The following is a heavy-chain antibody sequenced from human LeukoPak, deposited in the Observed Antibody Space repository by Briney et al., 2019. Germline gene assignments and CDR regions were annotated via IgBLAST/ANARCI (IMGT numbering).Heavy chain of an antibody. CDR1: GYTFTSYY. J-gene: IGHJ3*02. CDR3: ARSYYERDAFDI. Sequence: ASVKVSCKASGYTFTSYYMHWVRQAPGQGLEWVGIINPSGGSTSYTQKFQGRVTMTRDTSTSTVYMELSSLRSEDTAVFYCARSYYERDAFDIWGQGTKVTVSS. CDR2: INPSGGST. D-gene: IGHD3-22*01. V-gene: IGHV1-46*01.